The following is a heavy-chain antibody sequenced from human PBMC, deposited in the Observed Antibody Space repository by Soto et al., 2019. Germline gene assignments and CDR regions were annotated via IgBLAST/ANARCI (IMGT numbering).Heavy chain of an antibody. V-gene: IGHV3-7*01. D-gene: IGHD6-19*01. J-gene: IGHJ6*02. CDR3: ARDADASGWYHYGMDI. CDR1: GFSLSPYW. CDR2: IKKDGSEK. Sequence: GGSLRLSXAASGFSLSPYWMNWVRQAPGKGLEWVANIKKDGSEKYYVDSVKGRFFISRDNAKNSLYLQLNSLRAEDTAVYYCARDADASGWYHYGMDIWGQGTLVTVSS.